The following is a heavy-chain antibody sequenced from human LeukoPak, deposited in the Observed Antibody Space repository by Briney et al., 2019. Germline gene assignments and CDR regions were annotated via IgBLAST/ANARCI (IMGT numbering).Heavy chain of an antibody. CDR1: GFTFSSYA. Sequence: GGSLRLSCAASGFTFSSYAMSWVRQAPGKGLEWFSALSGSGSSTYYAESVKGRFTISRDNSKSTLYLQMNSLRAEDTAVYYCAKDLSYGFDYWGQGTLVTVSS. CDR3: AKDLSYGFDY. V-gene: IGHV3-23*01. CDR2: LSGSGSST. J-gene: IGHJ4*02. D-gene: IGHD5-18*01.